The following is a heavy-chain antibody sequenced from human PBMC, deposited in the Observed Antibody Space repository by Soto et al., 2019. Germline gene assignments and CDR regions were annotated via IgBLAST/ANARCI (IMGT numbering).Heavy chain of an antibody. CDR1: GYTFTNYY. CDR2: INPSGGIT. J-gene: IGHJ6*02. CDR3: ARGDGRGSSGFYYYYGMDV. D-gene: IGHD1-26*01. Sequence: QVQLVQSGAEVKKPGASVKLSCKASGYTFTNYYMHWVRQAPRQGLERMGIINPSGGITSYAQKSQGRVTMTSDTSTSTVYMELSSLRSEDTAVYYCARGDGRGSSGFYYYYGMDVWGHGTTVTVSS. V-gene: IGHV1-46*01.